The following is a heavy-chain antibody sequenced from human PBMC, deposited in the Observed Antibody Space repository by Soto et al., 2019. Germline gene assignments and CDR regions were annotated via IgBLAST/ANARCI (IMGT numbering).Heavy chain of an antibody. J-gene: IGHJ5*02. Sequence: ASVKVSCKASGYTFTSYGISWVRQAPGQGLEWMGWISAYNGNTNYAQKLQGRVTMTTDTSTSTAYMELRSLRSDDTAVYYCARNYEGYCSSTSCYLLWFDPWGQGTLVTVSS. D-gene: IGHD2-2*01. V-gene: IGHV1-18*01. CDR2: ISAYNGNT. CDR3: ARNYEGYCSSTSCYLLWFDP. CDR1: GYTFTSYG.